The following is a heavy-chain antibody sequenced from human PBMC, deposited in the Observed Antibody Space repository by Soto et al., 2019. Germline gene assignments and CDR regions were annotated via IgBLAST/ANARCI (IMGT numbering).Heavy chain of an antibody. J-gene: IGHJ3*02. CDR3: ARDLRGGYSSSYAFDI. CDR1: GYTFTGYY. V-gene: IGHV1-69*06. D-gene: IGHD6-6*01. CDR2: IIPIFGTA. Sequence: QVQLVQSGAEVKKPGASVKVSCKASGYTFTGYYMHWVRQAPGQGLEWMGGIIPIFGTANYAQKFQGRGTITADKSTGTGYMELSSLRSEDTAVYYCARDLRGGYSSSYAFDIWGQGTMVTVSS.